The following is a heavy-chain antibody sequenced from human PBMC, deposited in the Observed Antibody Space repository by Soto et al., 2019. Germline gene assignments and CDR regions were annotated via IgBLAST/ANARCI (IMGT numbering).Heavy chain of an antibody. CDR1: GGSLSSYG. CDR3: AGLAAAGALDL. D-gene: IGHD6-13*01. CDR2: IIPLFGKA. J-gene: IGHJ4*02. V-gene: IGHV1-69*18. Sequence: QVQLVQSGAEVKNPGSSVKVSCRASGGSLSSYGFSWVRQAPGQGLEWMGTIIPLFGKADYAQKFQGTVTITADASTSTGYMELSSLRSEDTAIYYCAGLAAAGALDLWGQGTLVTVSS.